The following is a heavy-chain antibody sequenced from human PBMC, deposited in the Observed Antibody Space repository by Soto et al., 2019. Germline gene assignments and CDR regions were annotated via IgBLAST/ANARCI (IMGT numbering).Heavy chain of an antibody. CDR2: ISAYNGST. V-gene: IGHV1-18*04. CDR1: GYTFTSYG. J-gene: IGHJ5*02. Sequence: ASVKVSCKASGYTFTSYGISWVRQAPGQGLEWMGWISAYNGSTNYAQKLQGRVTMTTDTSTSTAYMELRSLRSDDTAVYYCARDGTYYDFWSGYYSDNWFDPWGQGTLVTVSS. CDR3: ARDGTYYDFWSGYYSDNWFDP. D-gene: IGHD3-3*01.